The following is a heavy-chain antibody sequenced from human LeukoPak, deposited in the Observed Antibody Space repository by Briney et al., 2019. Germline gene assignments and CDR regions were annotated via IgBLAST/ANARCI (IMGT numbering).Heavy chain of an antibody. CDR2: IYYCGST. CDR3: ARDSPSYGMDV. Sequence: SQTLSLTCTVSGGSISRGGYYWRWIRQHPGKGLEWIGYIYYCGSTYYHPSLKSRVTTSVDTSKTQFSLWLSSVTAADTAVYYWARDSPSYGMDVWGQGTTVTVSS. CDR1: GGSISRGGYY. J-gene: IGHJ6*02. V-gene: IGHV4-31*03.